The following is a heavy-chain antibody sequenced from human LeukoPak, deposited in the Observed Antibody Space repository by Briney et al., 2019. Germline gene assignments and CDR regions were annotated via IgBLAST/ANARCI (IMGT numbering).Heavy chain of an antibody. CDR3: ARPGYSSSKNAFDI. CDR1: GYSFTNYW. D-gene: IGHD6-13*01. V-gene: IGHV5-51*01. CDR2: IYPGDSDT. J-gene: IGHJ3*02. Sequence: PGESLKISCKGSGYSFTNYWIGWVRQMPGKGLEWMGIIYPGDSDTKYSPSFQGQVTISADKSIGTAYLQWSGLKASDTAMYYCARPGYSSSKNAFDIWGQGTMVTVSS.